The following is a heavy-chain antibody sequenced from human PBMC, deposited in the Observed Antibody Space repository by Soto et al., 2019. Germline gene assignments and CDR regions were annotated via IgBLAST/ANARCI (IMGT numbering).Heavy chain of an antibody. Sequence: EVQLLESGGDLVQPGGSLRLSCAASGFTFSSYAMSWVRQAPGKGLEWVAAIGGTDGKTYYADFVKGRFTISRDNSENTLYLQMSRLRAEDTAVYFCAKGMFSSSPAAAGSFDYWGQGALVTVSS. V-gene: IGHV3-23*01. CDR1: GFTFSSYA. D-gene: IGHD3-10*01. CDR3: AKGMFSSSPAAAGSFDY. CDR2: IGGTDGKT. J-gene: IGHJ4*02.